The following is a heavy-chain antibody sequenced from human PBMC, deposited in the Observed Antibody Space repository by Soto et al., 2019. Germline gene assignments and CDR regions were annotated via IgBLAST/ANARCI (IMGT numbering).Heavy chain of an antibody. J-gene: IGHJ4*01. V-gene: IGHV2-5*02. Sequence: SGPTLVNPTQTLTLTCTFSGFSLSTAVAVGWIRQSPGKALECLAVIYGDDDKRYSPSLKSRLTITKDTSKNQVVLTMIDMDPVDTATYYCTHKRELFFDSWGQGTLVTVSS. D-gene: IGHD1-7*01. CDR2: IYGDDDK. CDR1: GFSLSTAVA. CDR3: THKRELFFDS.